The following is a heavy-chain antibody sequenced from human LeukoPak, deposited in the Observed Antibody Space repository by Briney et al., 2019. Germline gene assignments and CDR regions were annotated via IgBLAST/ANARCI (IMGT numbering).Heavy chain of an antibody. D-gene: IGHD3-3*01. CDR2: IYPGDSGP. J-gene: IGHJ4*02. CDR1: GYSFTSYW. Sequence: GESLKISCKGSGYSFTSYWIAWVRPMPGKGLEWMWIIYPGDSGPRYSPSFQGQVTISADKTISTAYLQWSRLKASDTAMYYCARIGAKKYDFWSGYYKGGFDYWGQRTLVTVSS. CDR3: ARIGAKKYDFWSGYYKGGFDY. V-gene: IGHV5-51*01.